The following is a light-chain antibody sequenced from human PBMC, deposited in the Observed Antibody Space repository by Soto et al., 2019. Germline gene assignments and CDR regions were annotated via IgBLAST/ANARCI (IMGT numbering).Light chain of an antibody. Sequence: QSALTQPRSVSGSPGQSVTISCTGTSGDVGGYNYVSWYQQHPGKAPKLMIYDVSKRPSGVPDRFSGSKSGNTASLTISGLQTEDEAEHYCCSYAGSYSWVFGGGTKLTVL. CDR3: CSYAGSYSWV. CDR2: DVS. CDR1: SGDVGGYNY. V-gene: IGLV2-11*01. J-gene: IGLJ3*02.